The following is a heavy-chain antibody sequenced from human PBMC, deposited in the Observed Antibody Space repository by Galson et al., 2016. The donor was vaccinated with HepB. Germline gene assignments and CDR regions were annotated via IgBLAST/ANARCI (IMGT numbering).Heavy chain of an antibody. CDR1: GYTFTTYG. CDR2: ISTSDDNI. V-gene: IGHV1-18*01. Sequence: SVKVSCKAFGYTFTTYGVTWVRQAPGQGLEWVGWISTSDDNIQYSQKLQGRVTMTTDTSTTTAYMELRSLRSDDTAVYYCARGAVSHYWGQGTLVTVSS. J-gene: IGHJ4*02. D-gene: IGHD6-19*01. CDR3: ARGAVSHY.